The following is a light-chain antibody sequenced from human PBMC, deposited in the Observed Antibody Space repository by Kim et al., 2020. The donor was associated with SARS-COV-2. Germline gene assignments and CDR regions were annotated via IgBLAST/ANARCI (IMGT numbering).Light chain of an antibody. Sequence: VALGQTARITCGGNNIGSKNVHGYQQKPGQAPVLVIYRDSNRPSGIPERFSGSNSGNTATLTISRAQAGDEADYYCQVWDSSTVVLGGGTQLTVL. CDR1: NIGSKN. CDR2: RDS. V-gene: IGLV3-9*01. CDR3: QVWDSSTVV. J-gene: IGLJ2*01.